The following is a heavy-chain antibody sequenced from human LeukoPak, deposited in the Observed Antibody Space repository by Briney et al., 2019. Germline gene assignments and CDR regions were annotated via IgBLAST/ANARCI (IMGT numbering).Heavy chain of an antibody. CDR1: GFSFSSHA. D-gene: IGHD4-23*01. CDR2: IIGSGGST. V-gene: IGHV3-23*01. Sequence: PGGSLRLSCAASGFSFSSHAMVWVRQAPGKGLEWVSAIIGSGGSTYYADSVKGRFTISRDNSKNTLYLQMNSLRAEDTAVYYCAKAGKRYDYGGNSVPYDYWGQGTLVTVSS. J-gene: IGHJ4*02. CDR3: AKAGKRYDYGGNSVPYDY.